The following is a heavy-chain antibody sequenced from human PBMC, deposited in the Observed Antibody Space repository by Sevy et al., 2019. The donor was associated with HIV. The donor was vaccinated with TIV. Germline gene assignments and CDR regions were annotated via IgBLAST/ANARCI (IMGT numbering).Heavy chain of an antibody. J-gene: IGHJ4*02. V-gene: IGHV3-30-3*01. CDR3: ARDDVGCSSTSCYGFDY. CDR2: ISYDGSNK. Sequence: GGSLRLSCAASGFTFSSYAMHWVRQAPGKGLEWVAFISYDGSNKYYADSVKGRFTISRDNSKNTLYLQMNSLRAEDTAVYYCARDDVGCSSTSCYGFDYWGQRTLVTVSS. D-gene: IGHD2-2*01. CDR1: GFTFSSYA.